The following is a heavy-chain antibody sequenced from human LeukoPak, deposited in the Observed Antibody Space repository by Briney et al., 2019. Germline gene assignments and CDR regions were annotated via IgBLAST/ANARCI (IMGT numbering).Heavy chain of an antibody. CDR3: ASSGSYRQSDAFDI. CDR2: INHSGST. J-gene: IGHJ3*02. V-gene: IGHV4-39*07. D-gene: IGHD1-26*01. CDR1: GGSISSSSYY. Sequence: MPSETLSLTCTVSGGSISSSSYYWGWIRQPPGEGLEWIGEINHSGSTNYNPSLKSRVTISVDTSKNQFSLKLSSVTAADTAVYYCASSGSYRQSDAFDIWGQGTMVTVSS.